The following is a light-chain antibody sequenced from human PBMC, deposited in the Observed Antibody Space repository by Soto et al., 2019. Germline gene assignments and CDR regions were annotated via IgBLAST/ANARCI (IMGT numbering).Light chain of an antibody. CDR3: QQYNSYPLT. CDR1: QSISSW. J-gene: IGKJ4*01. Sequence: DIQMTQSPSTLSTSVGDRVTITCRASQSISSWLAWYQQKPGKAPKLLSYKASSLESGVPSRFSGSGSGTEFTLTISSLQPDDFATYYCQQYNSYPLTFGGGTKVEIK. V-gene: IGKV1-5*03. CDR2: KAS.